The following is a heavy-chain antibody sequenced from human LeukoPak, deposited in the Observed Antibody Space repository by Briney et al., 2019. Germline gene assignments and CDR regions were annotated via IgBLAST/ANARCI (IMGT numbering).Heavy chain of an antibody. CDR2: IKSKTDGGTT. D-gene: IGHD1-26*01. Sequence: GGSLRLSCAASGFTFSNAWMSWVRQAPGKGLEWVGRIKSKTDGGTTDYAAPVKGRFTISRDDSKNTLYLQMNSLKTEDTAVYYCTTDMLHPVGGATTDYWGQGTLVTVSS. J-gene: IGHJ4*02. CDR1: GFTFSNAW. CDR3: TTDMLHPVGGATTDY. V-gene: IGHV3-15*01.